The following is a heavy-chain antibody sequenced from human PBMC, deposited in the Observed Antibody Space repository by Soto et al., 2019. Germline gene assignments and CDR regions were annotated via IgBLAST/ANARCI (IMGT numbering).Heavy chain of an antibody. Sequence: QVPLVQSGAEVKKPGSSVKVSCKASGGTFGNSAISWVRQAPGQGLEWMGGIIPSFATGNSAPEFQGRLTITADKSTTTAYMGLSSLRSEDTAVYYCARSYYGSGSYWFYGMDVWGQGTTVTVSS. V-gene: IGHV1-69*06. CDR3: ARSYYGSGSYWFYGMDV. CDR2: IIPSFATG. D-gene: IGHD3-10*01. CDR1: GGTFGNSA. J-gene: IGHJ6*02.